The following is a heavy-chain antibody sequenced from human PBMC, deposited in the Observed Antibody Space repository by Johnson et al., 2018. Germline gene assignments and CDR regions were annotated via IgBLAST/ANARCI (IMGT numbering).Heavy chain of an antibody. Sequence: EVQLVESGGGLVQPGRSLRLSCAGSGFIFDDYAMHWVRQAPGKGLEWVSGISWNSGRIVYADSVKGRFTISRDNAKNSLYLQMNSLRAEDTAFYYCAKDFDSGEIQDDDGFDIWGQGTMVTVSS. CDR2: ISWNSGRI. V-gene: IGHV3-9*01. CDR3: AKDFDSGEIQDDDGFDI. J-gene: IGHJ3*02. CDR1: GFIFDDYA. D-gene: IGHD5-18*01.